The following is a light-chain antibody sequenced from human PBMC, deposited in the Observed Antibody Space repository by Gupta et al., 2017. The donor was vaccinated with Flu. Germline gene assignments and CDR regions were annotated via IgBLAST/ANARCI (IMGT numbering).Light chain of an antibody. CDR1: SSDVGGYNY. CDR3: SSDTSSSTPYV. CDR2: EVS. V-gene: IGLV2-14*01. Sequence: PLTQPASASGSPAQSVTIPCTGTSSDVGGYNYVYWYQQHPGKAPKLMIYEVSNRPSGVSNRFSGSKSGNTASLTITGLQAEDEADYYCSSDTSSSTPYVFGTGTKVTVL. J-gene: IGLJ1*01.